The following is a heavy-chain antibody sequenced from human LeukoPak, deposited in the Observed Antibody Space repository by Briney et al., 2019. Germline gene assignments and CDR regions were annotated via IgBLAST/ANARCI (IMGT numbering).Heavy chain of an antibody. CDR1: GFTFSSYA. J-gene: IGHJ4*02. D-gene: IGHD2-15*01. Sequence: GGSLRLSCAASGFTFSSYAMSWVRQAPGKGLGWVSAISGSGGSTYYADSVKGRFTISRDNSKNTLYLQMNSLRAEDTAVYYCAKDPKLQPNYFDYWGQGTLVTVSS. CDR2: ISGSGGST. V-gene: IGHV3-23*01. CDR3: AKDPKLQPNYFDY.